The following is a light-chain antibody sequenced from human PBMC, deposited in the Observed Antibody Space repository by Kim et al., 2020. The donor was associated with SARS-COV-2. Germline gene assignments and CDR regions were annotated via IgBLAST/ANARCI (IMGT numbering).Light chain of an antibody. V-gene: IGLV3-19*01. J-gene: IGLJ3*02. CDR2: GKN. CDR3: NSRDSSGNDVV. Sequence: ALGQTVMITCQGDSLRSYYASWYQQKPGQAPVLVIYGKNNRPSGIPDRFSGSSSGNTASLTITGAQAEDEADYYCNSRDSSGNDVVFGGGTKVTVL. CDR1: SLRSYY.